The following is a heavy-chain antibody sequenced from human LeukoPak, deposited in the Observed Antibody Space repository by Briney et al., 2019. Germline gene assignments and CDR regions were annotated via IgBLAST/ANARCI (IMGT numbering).Heavy chain of an antibody. D-gene: IGHD3-22*01. V-gene: IGHV4-34*01. J-gene: IGHJ4*02. CDR1: GGSFSGYY. Sequence: SETLSLTCAVYGGSFSGYYWSWIRQPPGKGLEWIGEINHSGSTNYNPSLKSRVTISVDTSKNQFSLKLSSVTAADTAVYYCALRPGGYYYDSSGYFYYWGQGTLVTVSS. CDR2: INHSGST. CDR3: ALRPGGYYYDSSGYFYY.